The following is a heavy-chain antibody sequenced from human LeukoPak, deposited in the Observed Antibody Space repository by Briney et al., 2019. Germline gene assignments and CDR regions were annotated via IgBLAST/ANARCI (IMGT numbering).Heavy chain of an antibody. CDR3: ARGRSYGFDFDS. D-gene: IGHD5-18*01. V-gene: IGHV4-34*01. J-gene: IGHJ4*02. CDR2: INHSGST. CDR1: GGSFSGYY. Sequence: PSETLSLTCAVYGGSFSGYYWSWIRQPPGRGLEWIGEINHSGSTNYNPSLKSRVTISVGTSKNPFSLKLSSVTAADTAVYYCARGRSYGFDFDSWGPGTLVIVSS.